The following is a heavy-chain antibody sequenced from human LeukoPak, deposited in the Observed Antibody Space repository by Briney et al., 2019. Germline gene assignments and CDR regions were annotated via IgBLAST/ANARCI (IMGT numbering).Heavy chain of an antibody. CDR3: ASYDSSGYNY. J-gene: IGHJ4*02. V-gene: IGHV3-74*01. CDR1: GFTFSSYW. Sequence: GGSLRLSCAASGFTFSSYWMHWVRQAPGKGLVWVSRINSDGSNTRYADSVKGRFTISRDNAKNTLYLQLNSLRAEDTAVYYCASYDSSGYNYWGQGTLVTVSS. D-gene: IGHD3-22*01. CDR2: INSDGSNT.